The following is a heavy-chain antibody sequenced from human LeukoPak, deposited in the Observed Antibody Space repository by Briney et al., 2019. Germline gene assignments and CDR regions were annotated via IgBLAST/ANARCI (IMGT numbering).Heavy chain of an antibody. V-gene: IGHV4-39*01. Sequence: PSETLFLTCTVSGGSINSSSYYWGWIRQPPGKGLEWIGSIYYSGSTYYNPSLKSRVTISVDTSKNQFSLKLSSVTAADTAVYYCARQWGYEYSGSYSFDYWGQGTLVTVSS. CDR1: GGSINSSSYY. J-gene: IGHJ4*02. CDR2: IYYSGST. D-gene: IGHD1-26*01. CDR3: ARQWGYEYSGSYSFDY.